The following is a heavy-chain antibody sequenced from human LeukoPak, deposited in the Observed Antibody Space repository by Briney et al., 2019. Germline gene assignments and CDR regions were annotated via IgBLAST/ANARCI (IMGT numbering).Heavy chain of an antibody. CDR1: GFTFSSFW. CDR3: AKDNPIEEVPGLGPGQ. CDR2: IRYDGNEN. J-gene: IGHJ4*02. V-gene: IGHV3-30*02. Sequence: GGSLRLSCAAFGFTFSSFWMSWVRQAPGKGLEWVAFIRYDGNENFYGDPVKGRFTISRDNSKNTLYLQMNSLRAEDSAVYYCAKDNPIEEVPGLGPGQWGQGTLVTVSS. D-gene: IGHD2-2*01.